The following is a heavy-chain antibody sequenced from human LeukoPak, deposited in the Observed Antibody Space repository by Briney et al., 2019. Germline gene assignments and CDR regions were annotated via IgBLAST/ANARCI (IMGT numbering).Heavy chain of an antibody. CDR1: GFIFDDYG. CDR2: INWNGGST. V-gene: IGHV3-20*04. D-gene: IGHD2-15*01. Sequence: GGSLRLSCAASGFIFDDYGMAWVRQAPGKGLEWVSGINWNGGSTGYADSVKGRFTISRDNAKNSLYLRMNSLRAEDTALYYCARDATPYYYYMDVWGKGTTVTVSS. CDR3: ARDATPYYYYMDV. J-gene: IGHJ6*03.